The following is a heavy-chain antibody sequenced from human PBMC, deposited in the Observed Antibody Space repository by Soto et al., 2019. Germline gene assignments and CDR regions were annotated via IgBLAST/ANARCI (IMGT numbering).Heavy chain of an antibody. CDR2: ISGSGGST. Sequence: PGGSLRLSCAASGFTFSSYAMSWVRQAPGKGLEWVSAISGSGGSTYYADSVKGRFTISRDNSKSTLYLQMNSLRAEDTAVYYCANHYYDSSGYWAMAFDIWGQGTMVTVSS. D-gene: IGHD3-22*01. CDR3: ANHYYDSSGYWAMAFDI. J-gene: IGHJ3*02. CDR1: GFTFSSYA. V-gene: IGHV3-23*01.